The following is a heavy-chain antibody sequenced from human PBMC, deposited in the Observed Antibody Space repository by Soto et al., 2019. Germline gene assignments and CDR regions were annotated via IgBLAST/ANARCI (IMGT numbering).Heavy chain of an antibody. CDR1: GGSVSSGSYY. J-gene: IGHJ4*02. Sequence: PSETLSLTCTVSGGSVSSGSYYWSWIRQPPGKGLEWIGYIYYSGRTNYNPSLQSRVTISVDTSKNQFSLKLSSVTAADTAVYYCASGPSYRYGDYERTDYWGQGTLVTVSS. CDR2: IYYSGRT. V-gene: IGHV4-61*01. CDR3: ASGPSYRYGDYERTDY. D-gene: IGHD4-17*01.